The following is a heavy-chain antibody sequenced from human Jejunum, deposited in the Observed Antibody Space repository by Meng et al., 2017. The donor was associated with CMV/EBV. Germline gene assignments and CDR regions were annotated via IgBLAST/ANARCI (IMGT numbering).Heavy chain of an antibody. CDR2: TSGSGVNT. CDR1: FTFTTYA. Sequence: FTFTTYAMNWVRQAPGKGLEWVSGTSGSGVNTYYADSVKGRFTISRDNSKNTLYLQMNSLRGEDTAVYYCAKDRLGSTAVPYSFDYWGQGTLVTVSS. J-gene: IGHJ4*02. V-gene: IGHV3-23*01. CDR3: AKDRLGSTAVPYSFDY. D-gene: IGHD2-15*01.